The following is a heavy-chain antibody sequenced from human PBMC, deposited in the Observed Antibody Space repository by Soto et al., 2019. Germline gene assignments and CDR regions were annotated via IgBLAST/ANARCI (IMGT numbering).Heavy chain of an antibody. J-gene: IGHJ4*02. CDR3: ARTGRGATDFDY. CDR2: IYYSGST. V-gene: IGHV4-61*01. Sequence: QVQLQESGPGLVKPSETLSLTCTVSGGSVSSGSYYWSWIRQPPGKGLEWIGYIYYSGSTNYNPSLKSRXXIXVXXSKNQFSLKLSSVTAADTAVYYCARTGRGATDFDYWGQGTLVTVSS. CDR1: GGSVSSGSYY. D-gene: IGHD4-4*01.